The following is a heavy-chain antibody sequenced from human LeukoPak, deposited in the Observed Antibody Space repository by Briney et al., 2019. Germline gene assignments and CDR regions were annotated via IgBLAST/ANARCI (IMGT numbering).Heavy chain of an antibody. J-gene: IGHJ4*02. CDR3: ARGGWFGELLFDY. D-gene: IGHD3-10*01. Sequence: GGSLRLSCAASGFTVSSNYMSWDRQAPGKGLEWVSGINWNGGSTGYADSVKGRFTISRDNAKNSLYLQMNSLRAEDTALYYCARGGWFGELLFDYWGQGTLVTVSS. V-gene: IGHV3-20*04. CDR1: GFTVSSNY. CDR2: INWNGGST.